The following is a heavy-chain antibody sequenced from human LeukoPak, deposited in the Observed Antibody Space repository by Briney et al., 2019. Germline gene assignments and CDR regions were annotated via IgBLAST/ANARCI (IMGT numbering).Heavy chain of an antibody. Sequence: PGGSLRLSCAASGFTFSSYSMNWVRQAPGRGLECVSSISSSSSYIYYADSVKGRFTISRDNAKNSLYLQMNSLRAEDTAVYYCARADRFYFDYWGQGTLVTVSS. J-gene: IGHJ4*02. CDR1: GFTFSSYS. V-gene: IGHV3-21*01. CDR3: ARADRFYFDY. D-gene: IGHD3-16*02. CDR2: ISSSSSYI.